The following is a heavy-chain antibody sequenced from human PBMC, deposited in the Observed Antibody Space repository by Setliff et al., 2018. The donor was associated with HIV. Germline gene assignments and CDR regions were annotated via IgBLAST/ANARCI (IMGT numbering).Heavy chain of an antibody. J-gene: IGHJ4*02. CDR3: ARGPPIVVVPAALLTFDY. D-gene: IGHD2-2*01. Sequence: GASVKVSCKASGGTFSSYAISWVRQTPGQGLEWMGWISAYNGNTNYAQKLQGRVTMTTDTSTSTAYMELRSLRSDDTAVYYCARGPPIVVVPAALLTFDYWGQGTLVTVSS. CDR2: ISAYNGNT. CDR1: GGTFSSYA. V-gene: IGHV1-18*01.